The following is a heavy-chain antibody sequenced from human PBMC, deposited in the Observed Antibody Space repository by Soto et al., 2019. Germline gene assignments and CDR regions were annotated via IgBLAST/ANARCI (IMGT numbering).Heavy chain of an antibody. Sequence: EVQVVESGGDLVKPGGSLRLSCASSGFTFSTYTMNWVRQAPGKGLEWVSSINGRGNYIYYAESVKGRFTISRDNAKNAQYLQKERMRGEETAVYYCVREDGKVGTNSAFDYWGLGALVTVSS. V-gene: IGHV3-21*01. CDR1: GFTFSTYT. J-gene: IGHJ4*02. CDR2: INGRGNYI. CDR3: VREDGKVGTNSAFDY. D-gene: IGHD1-7*01.